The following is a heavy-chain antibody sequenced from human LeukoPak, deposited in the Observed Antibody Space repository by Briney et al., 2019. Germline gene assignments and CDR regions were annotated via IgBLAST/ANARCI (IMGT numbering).Heavy chain of an antibody. J-gene: IGHJ4*02. V-gene: IGHV3-23*01. Sequence: PGGSLRLSCAASGFTFSSYALSWVRQAPGKGLEWVSGISGSGDTTYYADSVKGRFTISRDNSKNTLYLQMNSLRAEDTAVYYCGKDQNIVPTMGDHWGQGTLVTVSS. D-gene: IGHD5-12*01. CDR2: ISGSGDTT. CDR3: GKDQNIVPTMGDH. CDR1: GFTFSSYA.